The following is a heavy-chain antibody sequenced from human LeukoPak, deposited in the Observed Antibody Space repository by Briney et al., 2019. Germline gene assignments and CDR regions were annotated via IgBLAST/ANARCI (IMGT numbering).Heavy chain of an antibody. CDR2: IYTSGST. Sequence: SQTLSLTCTVSGGSISSGSYYWSWIRQPAGKGLEWIGRIYTSGSTNYNPSLKSRVTISVDTSKNQFSLKLSSVTATDTAVCYCAISGYSYGDPNFDYWGQGTLVTVSS. D-gene: IGHD5-18*01. J-gene: IGHJ4*02. CDR1: GGSISSGSYY. CDR3: AISGYSYGDPNFDY. V-gene: IGHV4-61*02.